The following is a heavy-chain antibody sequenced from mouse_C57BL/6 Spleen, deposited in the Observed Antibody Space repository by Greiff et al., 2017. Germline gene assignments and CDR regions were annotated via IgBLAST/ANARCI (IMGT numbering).Heavy chain of an antibody. V-gene: IGHV1-15*01. CDR2: IDPETGGT. D-gene: IGHD1-1*01. CDR1: GYTFTDYE. CDR3: TRGALITTVVKWYFDV. Sequence: QVQLKQSGAELVRPGASVTLSCKASGYTFTDYEMHWVKQTPVHGLEWIGAIDPETGGTAYNQKFKGKAILTADESSSTAYMELRSLTSEDSAVYYCTRGALITTVVKWYFDVWGTGTTVTVSS. J-gene: IGHJ1*03.